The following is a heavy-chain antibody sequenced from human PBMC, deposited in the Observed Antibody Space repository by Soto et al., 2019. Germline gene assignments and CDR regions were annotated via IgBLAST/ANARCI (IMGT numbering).Heavy chain of an antibody. CDR2: VYHTGDT. J-gene: IGHJ5*02. CDR3: AREIVTAGGNNYFDP. CDR1: GGTVASSHW. V-gene: IGHV4-4*02. Sequence: KASETLSLTCGVSGGTVASSHWWSCVRQSPGGGLEWIGNVYHTGDTNFNPSLQSRVTISVDKSNNQFSLRLNSLTAADTAVYFCAREIVTAGGNNYFDPWGPGTLVTVSS. D-gene: IGHD2-21*02.